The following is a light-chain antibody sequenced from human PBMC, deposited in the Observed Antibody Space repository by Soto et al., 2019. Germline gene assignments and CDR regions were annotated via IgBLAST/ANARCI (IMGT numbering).Light chain of an antibody. Sequence: QSVLTQPASVSGSPGQSITISCTGSSNDFGSRNFVSWYQQRPNKAPKLIIFEATKRPSGVSDRFSASKSGYTASLTISGLRAEDEAVYYCCSYAGATAWVFGGGTKLTVL. J-gene: IGLJ3*02. CDR2: EAT. CDR1: SNDFGSRNF. V-gene: IGLV2-23*01. CDR3: CSYAGATAWV.